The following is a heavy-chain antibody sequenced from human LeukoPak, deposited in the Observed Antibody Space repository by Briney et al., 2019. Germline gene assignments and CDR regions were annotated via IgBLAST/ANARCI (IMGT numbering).Heavy chain of an antibody. CDR1: GFPFSIND. D-gene: IGHD1-1*01. CDR2: IGGSGGTT. CDR3: AKVKTHWYFDG. Sequence: PGGSLRLSCTASGFPFSINDMSWLRQAPGKGLEWVSAIGGSGGTTYADSVVGRFTISKDNSKSTMYLQMNSLQADDTAIYYCAKVKTHWYFDGWGQGTLVTVSS. J-gene: IGHJ4*02. V-gene: IGHV3-23*01.